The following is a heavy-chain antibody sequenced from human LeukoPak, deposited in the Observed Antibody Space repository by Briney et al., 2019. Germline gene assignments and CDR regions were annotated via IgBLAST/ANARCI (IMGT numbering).Heavy chain of an antibody. Sequence: SETLSLTCTVSGGSISSGGYYWSWIRQHPGTGLEWIGYIYYSGSTYYNPSLKSRVTISVDTSKNQFSLKLSSVTAADTAVYYCARVGYYDSSGYYNWFDPWGQGTLVTVSS. V-gene: IGHV4-31*03. D-gene: IGHD3-22*01. CDR1: GGSISSGGYY. J-gene: IGHJ5*02. CDR3: ARVGYYDSSGYYNWFDP. CDR2: IYYSGST.